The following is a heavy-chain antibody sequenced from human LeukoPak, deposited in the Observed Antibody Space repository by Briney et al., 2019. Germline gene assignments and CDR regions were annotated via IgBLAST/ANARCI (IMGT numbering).Heavy chain of an antibody. V-gene: IGHV3-23*01. CDR2: ISGSGDST. D-gene: IGHD1-26*01. CDR1: GFTFSSYA. J-gene: IGHJ4*02. CDR3: AKAYNSGSYYDY. Sequence: GGSLRLSCAASGFTFSSYAMSWVRQAPGKGLEWVSAISGSGDSTYYADSVKGRFTISRDNSKNTLYLQMNSLRAEDTAVYYCAKAYNSGSYYDYWGQGTLVTVSS.